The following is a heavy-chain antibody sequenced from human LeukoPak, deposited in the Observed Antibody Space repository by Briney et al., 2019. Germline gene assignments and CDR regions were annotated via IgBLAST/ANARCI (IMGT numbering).Heavy chain of an antibody. J-gene: IGHJ3*02. V-gene: IGHV1-69*05. Sequence: SVKVSCKASGGTFSSYAISWVRQAPGQGLEWMGGIIPIFGTANYAQKSQGRVTITMDESTSTAYMELSSLRSEDTAVYYCARAFYSSSLGGAFDIWGQGTMVTVSS. CDR3: ARAFYSSSLGGAFDI. CDR2: IIPIFGTA. CDR1: GGTFSSYA. D-gene: IGHD6-6*01.